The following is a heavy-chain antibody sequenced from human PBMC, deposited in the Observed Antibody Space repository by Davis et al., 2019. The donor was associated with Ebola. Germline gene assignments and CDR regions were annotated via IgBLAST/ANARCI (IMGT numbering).Heavy chain of an antibody. Sequence: SETLSLTCAVYGGSFSGYYWSWIRQPPGKGLEWIGEINHSGSTNYNPSLKSRVTISVDTSKNQFSLKLSSVTAADTAVYYCATRIEEVGARKYSSGWYNWFDPWGQGTLVTVSS. CDR2: INHSGST. CDR1: GGSFSGYY. J-gene: IGHJ5*02. V-gene: IGHV4-34*01. CDR3: ATRIEEVGARKYSSGWYNWFDP. D-gene: IGHD6-19*01.